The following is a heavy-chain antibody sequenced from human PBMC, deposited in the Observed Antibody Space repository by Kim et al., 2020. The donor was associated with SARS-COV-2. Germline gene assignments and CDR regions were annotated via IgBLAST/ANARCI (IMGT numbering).Heavy chain of an antibody. J-gene: IGHJ6*02. V-gene: IGHV4-39*07. Sequence: SETLSLTCIVSGGSISSSSYYWGWIRQPPGKGLEWIGSIYYTGSTYYNPSLKSRVTISVDTSNNQFSLRLSSVTAADTALYYCAKHIVGAAPACYYGIDVWGQGTTVTVS. CDR3: AKHIVGAAPACYYGIDV. D-gene: IGHD1-26*01. CDR2: IYYTGST. CDR1: GGSISSSSYY.